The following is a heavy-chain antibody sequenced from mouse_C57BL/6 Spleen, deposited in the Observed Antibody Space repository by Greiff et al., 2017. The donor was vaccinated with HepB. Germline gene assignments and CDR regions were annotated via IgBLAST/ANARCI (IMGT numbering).Heavy chain of an antibody. Sequence: QQSCTASGYTFTSYWMHWVKQRPGRGLEWIGRIDPTSGGTKYNEKFKSRATLTVDKPSSTAYMQLSSLTSEDSAVYYCARWNYYGVGVDYWGQGTTLTVSS. CDR3: ARWNYYGVGVDY. CDR1: GYTFTSYW. V-gene: IGHV1-72*01. D-gene: IGHD1-1*01. CDR2: IDPTSGGT. J-gene: IGHJ2*01.